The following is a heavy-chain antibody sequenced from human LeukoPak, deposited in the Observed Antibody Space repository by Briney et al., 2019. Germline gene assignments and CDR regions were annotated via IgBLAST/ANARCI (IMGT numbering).Heavy chain of an antibody. D-gene: IGHD5-12*01. CDR3: ARDWGSGYVFDY. CDR1: GGSISSGGYY. J-gene: IGHJ4*02. Sequence: PSETLSLTCTVSGGSISSGGYYWSWIRQHPGKGLEWIGYIYYSGSTYYNPSLKSRVTISVDTSKNQFSLKLSSVTAADTAVYYCARDWGSGYVFDYGAKGPLVTVSS. V-gene: IGHV4-31*03. CDR2: IYYSGST.